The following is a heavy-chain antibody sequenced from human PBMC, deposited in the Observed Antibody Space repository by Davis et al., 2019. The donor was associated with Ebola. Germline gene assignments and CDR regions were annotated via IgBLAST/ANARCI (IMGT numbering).Heavy chain of an antibody. V-gene: IGHV4-34*01. J-gene: IGHJ6*02. CDR3: ARQGRLYYYYGMDV. CDR1: GFSFSNYA. CDR2: INHSGST. Sequence: ESLKISCAASGFSFSNYAMNWVRQAPGKGLEWIGEINHSGSTNYNPSLKSRVTISVDTSKNQFSLKLSSVTAADTAVYYCARQGRLYYYYGMDVWGQGTTVTVSS.